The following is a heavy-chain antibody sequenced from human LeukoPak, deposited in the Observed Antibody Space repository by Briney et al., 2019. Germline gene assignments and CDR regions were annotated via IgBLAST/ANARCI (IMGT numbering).Heavy chain of an antibody. J-gene: IGHJ4*02. Sequence: SETLSLTCAVYGGSFSGYYWSWIRQPPGKGLEWIGEINHSETTNCNPSLKSRVTISVDTSKNQFSPRLSSVTAADTAIYYCARGLKYYDFWSGHYTGMGYYFDYWGQGTLVTVSS. CDR3: ARGLKYYDFWSGHYTGMGYYFDY. CDR2: INHSETT. V-gene: IGHV4-34*01. CDR1: GGSFSGYY. D-gene: IGHD3-3*01.